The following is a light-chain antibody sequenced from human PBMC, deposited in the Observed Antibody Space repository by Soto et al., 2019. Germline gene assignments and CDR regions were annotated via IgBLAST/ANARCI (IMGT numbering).Light chain of an antibody. CDR3: FSYAGNSLNYV. CDR1: ISDVVSYNL. J-gene: IGLJ1*01. Sequence: QSALTQPPSVCGSTGQSITISCTGPISDVVSYNLVSWYQQHPGKAPKLMIYEGSKRPSGISNRFSGSKSGKTASLTISGLQAEDEADYYCFSYAGNSLNYVFGTGTKVTV. V-gene: IGLV2-23*01. CDR2: EGS.